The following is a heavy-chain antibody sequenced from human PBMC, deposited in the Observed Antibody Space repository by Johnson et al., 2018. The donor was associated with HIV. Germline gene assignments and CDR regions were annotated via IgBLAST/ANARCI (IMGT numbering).Heavy chain of an antibody. Sequence: MQLVESGGGLVKPGGSLRVSCAASGFTFSNAWMSWVRQAPGKGLEWVGRIKSTIDGGTTDYAAPVKGRFSNSRDDSKNTLYLQMNSLKTEDTAIYCCTRDANWNYGQGAFDVWGQGTTVTVSS. CDR2: IKSTIDGGTT. V-gene: IGHV3-15*01. CDR3: TRDANWNYGQGAFDV. CDR1: GFTFSNAW. J-gene: IGHJ3*01. D-gene: IGHD1-7*01.